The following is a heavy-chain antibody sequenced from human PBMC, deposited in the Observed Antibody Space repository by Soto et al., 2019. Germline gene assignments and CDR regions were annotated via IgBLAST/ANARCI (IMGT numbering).Heavy chain of an antibody. CDR2: VYHTGDT. CDR1: GGTVASSHW. V-gene: IGHV4-4*02. Sequence: SETLSLTCGVSGGTVASSHWWSWVRQSPGGGLEWIGNVYHTGDTNFNPSLQSRVTISVDKSNNQFSLRLNSLTAADAAVYFCAREIVTAGGNNYFDPWGPGTLVTVSS. J-gene: IGHJ5*02. D-gene: IGHD2-21*02. CDR3: AREIVTAGGNNYFDP.